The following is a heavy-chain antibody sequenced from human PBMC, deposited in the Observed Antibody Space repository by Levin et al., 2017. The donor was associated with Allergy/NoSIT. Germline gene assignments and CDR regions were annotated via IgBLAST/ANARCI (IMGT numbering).Heavy chain of an antibody. J-gene: IGHJ3*02. Sequence: SQTLSLTCAVYGGSFSGYYWSWIRQPPGKGLEWIGEINHSGSTNYNPSLKSRVTISVDTSKNQFSLKLSSVTAADTAVYYCARKRWRAFDIWGQGTMVTVSS. V-gene: IGHV4-34*01. CDR3: ARKRWRAFDI. D-gene: IGHD6-19*01. CDR1: GGSFSGYY. CDR2: INHSGST.